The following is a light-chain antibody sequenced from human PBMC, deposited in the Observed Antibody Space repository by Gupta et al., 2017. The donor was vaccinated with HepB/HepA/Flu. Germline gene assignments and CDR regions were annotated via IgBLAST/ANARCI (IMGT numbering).Light chain of an antibody. V-gene: IGLV2-14*03. CDR1: SSDVGGYNY. CDR3: SSYTSSSTYV. J-gene: IGLJ1*01. Sequence: QSALTQPASVSGSPGQSITISCTGTSSDVGGYNYVSWYQQHPGRAPKLMIYDVINRPSGVSNRFSGSKSGNTASLTISGLQAKDEADYYCSSYTSSSTYVFGTGTKVTVL. CDR2: DVI.